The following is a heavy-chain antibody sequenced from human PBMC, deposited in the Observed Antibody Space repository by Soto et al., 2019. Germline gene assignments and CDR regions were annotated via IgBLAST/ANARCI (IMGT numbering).Heavy chain of an antibody. D-gene: IGHD3-9*01. V-gene: IGHV4-31*03. Sequence: LXLTCTVSWGSISIGGYYWSWIRQHPGKGLEWTGYIYYSGSTYYNPSLKSRVTISVDTSKNQFSLKLSSVTAADTAVYYCARGHDILTGYYFPSGGMDVWGQGTTVTVSS. CDR2: IYYSGST. CDR1: WGSISIGGYY. CDR3: ARGHDILTGYYFPSGGMDV. J-gene: IGHJ6*02.